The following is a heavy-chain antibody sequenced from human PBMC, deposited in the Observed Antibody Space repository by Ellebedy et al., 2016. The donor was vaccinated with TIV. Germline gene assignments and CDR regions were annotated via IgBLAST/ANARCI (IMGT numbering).Heavy chain of an antibody. D-gene: IGHD3-10*01. CDR3: AKTHPWFQAGPYYFDY. V-gene: IGHV3-23*01. CDR2: ISGSGGST. Sequence: GESLKISXAASGFTFSSYAMSWVRQAPGKGLEWVSAISGSGGSTYYADSVKGRFTISRDNSKNTLYLQMNSLRAEDTAVYYCAKTHPWFQAGPYYFDYWGQGTLVTVSS. CDR1: GFTFSSYA. J-gene: IGHJ4*02.